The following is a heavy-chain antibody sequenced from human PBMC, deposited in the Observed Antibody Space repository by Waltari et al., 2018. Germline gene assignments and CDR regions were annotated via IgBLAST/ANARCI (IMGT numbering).Heavy chain of an antibody. J-gene: IGHJ4*02. CDR3: ARMHFFGSRTYYFDN. CDR2: IDRDDDK. CDR1: GLSLSTDKVR. D-gene: IGHD3-10*01. Sequence: QVTLKESGPALVKPTQTLTLTCTLSGLSLSTDKVRVNWIRQPPGKALEWLARIDRDDDKFYNRGLRTRLTIAKDTSKNQVVLTMTNMDPADTATYFCARMHFFGSRTYYFDNWGQGALITVSS. V-gene: IGHV2-70*04.